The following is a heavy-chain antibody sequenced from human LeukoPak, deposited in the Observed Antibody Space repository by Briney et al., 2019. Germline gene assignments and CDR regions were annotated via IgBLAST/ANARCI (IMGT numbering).Heavy chain of an antibody. V-gene: IGHV4-34*01. CDR3: ASGSYYDFWSGYYRAFDI. D-gene: IGHD3-3*01. J-gene: IGHJ3*02. CDR2: INHSGST. Sequence: SETLSLTCAVYGGSFSGYYWSWIRQPPGKGLEWIGEINHSGSTNYNPSLKSRVTISVDTSKNQFSLKLSSVTAADTAVYYCASGSYYDFWSGYYRAFDIWGQGTMVTVSS. CDR1: GGSFSGYY.